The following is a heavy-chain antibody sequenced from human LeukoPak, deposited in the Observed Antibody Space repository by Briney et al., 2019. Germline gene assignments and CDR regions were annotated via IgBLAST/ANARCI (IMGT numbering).Heavy chain of an antibody. D-gene: IGHD3-22*01. CDR2: IYHSGST. Sequence: SETLSLTCAVSGGSISSGGYSWSWIRQPPGKGLEWIGYIYHSGSTYYDPSLKSRVTISVDRSKNQFSLKLSSVTAADTAVYYCARGVVVIGWFDPWGQGTLVTVSS. J-gene: IGHJ5*02. V-gene: IGHV4-30-2*01. CDR3: ARGVVVIGWFDP. CDR1: GGSISSGGYS.